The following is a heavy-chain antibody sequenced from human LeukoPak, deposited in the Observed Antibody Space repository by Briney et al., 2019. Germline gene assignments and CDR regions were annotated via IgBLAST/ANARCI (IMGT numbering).Heavy chain of an antibody. CDR1: GFTFSTSA. Sequence: PGGSLRLSCAASGFTFSTSAMSWVRQAPGKGLEWVSTISGSGGSTYYADSVKGRFTISRDNSKNTLHLQMNSLRAEDTAVYYCAKDPGFRPHYNAFDIWGQGTMVTVSS. D-gene: IGHD3-10*01. CDR3: AKDPGFRPHYNAFDI. J-gene: IGHJ3*02. V-gene: IGHV3-23*01. CDR2: ISGSGGST.